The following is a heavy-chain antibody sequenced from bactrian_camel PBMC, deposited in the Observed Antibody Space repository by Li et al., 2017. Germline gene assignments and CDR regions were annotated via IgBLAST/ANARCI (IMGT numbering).Heavy chain of an antibody. D-gene: IGHD1*01. CDR2: ISSDGQP. CDR3: AADGPAGRGSLPTGPPPCAMIVFRD. CDR1: RDIFGSCG. V-gene: IGHV3S55*01. Sequence: HVQLVESGGGSVQAGGTLKLSCVASRDIFGSCGMRWYRQAPGKERELVSSISSDGQPKYTDSVKGRFTISQDKAKRSLFLQMNSLKLEDTGVYYCAADGPAGRGSLPTGPPPCAMIVFRDWGQGTQVTVS. J-gene: IGHJ4*01.